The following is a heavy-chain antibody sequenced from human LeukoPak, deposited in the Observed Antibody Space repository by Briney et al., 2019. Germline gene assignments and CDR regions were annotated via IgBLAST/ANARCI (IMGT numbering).Heavy chain of an antibody. J-gene: IGHJ6*03. CDR1: GGTFSNYA. CDR2: IIPIFGTA. D-gene: IGHD6-6*01. Sequence: ASVKVSCKASGGTFSNYAISWVRQAPGQGLEWMGGIIPIFGTANYAQKFQGRVTITADESTNTAYMELSSLRSEDTAVYYCARDLDSSSSFVMDVWGKGTTVTVSS. CDR3: ARDLDSSSSFVMDV. V-gene: IGHV1-69*01.